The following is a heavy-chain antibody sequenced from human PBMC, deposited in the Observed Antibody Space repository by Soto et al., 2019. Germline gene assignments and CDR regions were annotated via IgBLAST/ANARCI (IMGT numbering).Heavy chain of an antibody. V-gene: IGHV3-48*03. Sequence: PGGSLRLSCAASGLTVSSYEVNWVRQTPGKGLEWVSYISSSGSTIYYADSVKGRFTISRDNAKNSLYLQMNSLRAEDTAVYYCARDPPYCSSTSCAGDAFDIWGQGTMVTVSS. J-gene: IGHJ3*02. D-gene: IGHD2-2*01. CDR1: GLTVSSYE. CDR3: ARDPPYCSSTSCAGDAFDI. CDR2: ISSSGSTI.